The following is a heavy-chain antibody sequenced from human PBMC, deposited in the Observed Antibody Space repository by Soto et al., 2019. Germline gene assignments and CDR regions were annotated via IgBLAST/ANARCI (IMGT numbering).Heavy chain of an antibody. J-gene: IGHJ3*01. CDR2: IYGGDFET. CDR1: GDRFTSKW. CDR3: ATFKTGTGHYDFWSGYYRDAFNF. Sequence: GESVKISCXVSGDRFTSKWIAWVRQTPGKGLEWMGMIYGGDFETKYSPSFEGQVTISADKSITTASLHWSSLKASDAAMYYCATFKTGTGHYDFWSGYYRDAFNFWGQGTMVTVSS. D-gene: IGHD3-3*01. V-gene: IGHV5-51*01.